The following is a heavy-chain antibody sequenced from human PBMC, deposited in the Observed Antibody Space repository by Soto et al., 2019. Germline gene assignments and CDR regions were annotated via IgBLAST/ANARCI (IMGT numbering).Heavy chain of an antibody. J-gene: IGHJ6*02. V-gene: IGHV4-34*01. Sequence: PSGTLSLTCAVYGGFFSGYYLSWVRQPPGKGLEWIGEINHSGSTNYNPSLKSRVTISVDTSKNQFSLKLSSVTAADTAVYYCARGAAAMAKRYYGMDVWGQGTTVTVSS. CDR3: ARGAAAMAKRYYGMDV. CDR2: INHSGST. D-gene: IGHD5-18*01. CDR1: GGFFSGYY.